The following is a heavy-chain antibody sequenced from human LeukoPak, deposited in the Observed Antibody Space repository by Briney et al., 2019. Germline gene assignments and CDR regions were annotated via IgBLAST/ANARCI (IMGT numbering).Heavy chain of an antibody. CDR1: GFTFSSYS. J-gene: IGHJ4*02. CDR3: ARSYYDFWSGYPDY. D-gene: IGHD3-3*01. Sequence: GGSLRLSCAASGFTFSSYSMNWVRQAPGKGLEWVSSISSSSSYIYYADSVKGRFTISRDNAKNTLYLQMNSLRAEDTAVYYCARSYYDFWSGYPDYWGQGTLVTVSS. CDR2: ISSSSSYI. V-gene: IGHV3-21*01.